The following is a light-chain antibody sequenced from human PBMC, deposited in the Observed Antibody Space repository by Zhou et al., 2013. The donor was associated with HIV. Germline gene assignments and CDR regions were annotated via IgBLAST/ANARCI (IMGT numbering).Light chain of an antibody. CDR3: QQYITWPLT. CDR1: QSVTRSF. Sequence: EIVLTQSPGTLSLSPGERATLSCRASQSVTRSFLAWYQQKPNQAPRLLFYGASNRATGIPDRFTGSGSGTDFTLTISTMQSEDFAVYYCQQYITWPLTFGGGTKVEIK. V-gene: IGKV3-20*01. J-gene: IGKJ4*01. CDR2: GAS.